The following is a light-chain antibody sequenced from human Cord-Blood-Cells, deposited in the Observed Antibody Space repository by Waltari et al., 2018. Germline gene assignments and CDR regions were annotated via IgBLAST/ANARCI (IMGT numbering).Light chain of an antibody. CDR2: DAS. Sequence: EIVLTQSPATLSLSPGERATLSCRASQSVSSYLAWYQQKPGQAPRLLIYDASNRTTGIPARFSGSGSGTDFTLTINSLEPEDFAVYYCQQRSKYTFGQGTKLEIK. CDR1: QSVSSY. V-gene: IGKV3-11*01. J-gene: IGKJ2*01. CDR3: QQRSKYT.